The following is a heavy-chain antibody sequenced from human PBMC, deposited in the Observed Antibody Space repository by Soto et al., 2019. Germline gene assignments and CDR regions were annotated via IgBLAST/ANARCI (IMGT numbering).Heavy chain of an antibody. CDR2: IYYTGST. V-gene: IGHV4-61*01. CDR3: ARDWRYCTSTSCSNY. Sequence: PSETLSLTCTVTGGSVSSGSYQWSWIRQPPGKGLEFIGYIYYTGSTNYNPSLKSRATISVDTSKNQFSLKLSSVTAADTGVYYCARDWRYCTSTSCSNYWGQGTLVTVSS. D-gene: IGHD2-2*01. CDR1: GGSVSSGSYQ. J-gene: IGHJ4*02.